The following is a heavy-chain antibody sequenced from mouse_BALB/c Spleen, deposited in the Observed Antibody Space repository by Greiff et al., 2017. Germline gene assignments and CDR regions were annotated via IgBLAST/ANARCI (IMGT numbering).Heavy chain of an antibody. Sequence: EVQLVESGGDLVKPGGSLKLSCAASGFTFSSYGMSWVRQTPDKRLEWVATISSGGSYTYYPDSVKGRFTISRDNAKNTLYLQMSSLKSEDTAMYYCAREDLLDWGQGTTLTVSS. V-gene: IGHV5-6*01. J-gene: IGHJ2*01. CDR3: AREDLLD. CDR2: ISSGGSYT. CDR1: GFTFSSYG.